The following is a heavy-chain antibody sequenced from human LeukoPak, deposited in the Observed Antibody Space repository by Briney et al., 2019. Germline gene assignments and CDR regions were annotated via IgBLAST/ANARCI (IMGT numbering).Heavy chain of an antibody. V-gene: IGHV5-51*01. J-gene: IGHJ4*02. CDR3: ARQRVGATDY. CDR2: IYPGDSDT. Sequence: GESLQISCQASGYSFTSYWIGWVRQMPGKGLEWMGIIYPGDSDTRYSPSFQGQVTISADKSVRTAYLQWSSLKASDTAMYYCARQRVGATDYWGQGTRVTASS. CDR1: GYSFTSYW. D-gene: IGHD2-15*01.